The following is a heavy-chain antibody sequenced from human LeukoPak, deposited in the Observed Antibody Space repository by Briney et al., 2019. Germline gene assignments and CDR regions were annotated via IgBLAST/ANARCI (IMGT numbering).Heavy chain of an antibody. Sequence: GGSLRLSCAASGFTFSSYSMNWVRQAPGKGLEWVSSISSSSSYIYYADSVKGRFTISRDNAKNSLYLQMNSLRAEDTALYYCAKAPDYYDSSGYNYYFDYWGQGTLVTVSS. CDR1: GFTFSSYS. D-gene: IGHD3-22*01. V-gene: IGHV3-21*04. J-gene: IGHJ4*02. CDR3: AKAPDYYDSSGYNYYFDY. CDR2: ISSSSSYI.